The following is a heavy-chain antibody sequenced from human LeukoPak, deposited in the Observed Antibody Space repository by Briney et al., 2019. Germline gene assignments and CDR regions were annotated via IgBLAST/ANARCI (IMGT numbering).Heavy chain of an antibody. D-gene: IGHD5/OR15-5a*01. V-gene: IGHV3-33*01. CDR2: IWYDGSNK. J-gene: IGHJ6*02. Sequence: GRSLRLSCAASGFTFSSYAMHWVRQAPGKGLEWVAVIWYDGSNKYYADSVKGRFTISRDNSKNTLYLQMNSLRAEDTALYYCAREASLYNMDVWGQGTTVTVSS. CDR3: AREASLYNMDV. CDR1: GFTFSSYA.